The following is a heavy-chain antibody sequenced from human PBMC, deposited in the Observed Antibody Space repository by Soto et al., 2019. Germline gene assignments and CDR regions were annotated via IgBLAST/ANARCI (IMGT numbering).Heavy chain of an antibody. Sequence: PGGSLRLSCAASGFTFSSYAMSWVRQAPGKGLEWVSAISGSGGSTYYADSVKGRFTISRDNSKNTLYLQMNSLRVEDTAVYYCAKPTYDYIWGSYRDPTIFDYWGQGTLVTVSS. D-gene: IGHD3-16*02. CDR3: AKPTYDYIWGSYRDPTIFDY. CDR2: ISGSGGST. V-gene: IGHV3-23*01. CDR1: GFTFSSYA. J-gene: IGHJ4*02.